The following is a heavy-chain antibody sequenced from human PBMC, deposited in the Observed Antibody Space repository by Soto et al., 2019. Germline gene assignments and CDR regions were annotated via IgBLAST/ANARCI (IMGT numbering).Heavy chain of an antibody. J-gene: IGHJ4*02. CDR1: GFTFSSYS. CDR2: ISSSSSYI. CDR3: ATTAGDWSEYYFDY. D-gene: IGHD3-9*01. V-gene: IGHV3-21*01. Sequence: PGGSLRLSCAASGFTFSSYSMNWVRQAPGKGLEWVSSISSSSSYIYYADSVKGRFTISRDNAKNPLYLQMNSLRAEDTAVYYLATTAGDWSEYYFDYWGQGTLVTVSS.